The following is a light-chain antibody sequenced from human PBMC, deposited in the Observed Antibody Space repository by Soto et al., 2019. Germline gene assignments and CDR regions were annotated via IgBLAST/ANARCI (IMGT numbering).Light chain of an antibody. CDR3: AAWDDSLNGQVV. CDR1: SSNIGSNS. Sequence: QPVLTQPPSASGTPGQRVTISCSGSSSNIGSNSVSWYQQLPGTAPKLLIYSNNQRPSGVPDRVSGSKSGTSASLAISGLQSEDEADYYCAAWDDSLNGQVVFGGGTKLTVL. V-gene: IGLV1-44*01. CDR2: SNN. J-gene: IGLJ2*01.